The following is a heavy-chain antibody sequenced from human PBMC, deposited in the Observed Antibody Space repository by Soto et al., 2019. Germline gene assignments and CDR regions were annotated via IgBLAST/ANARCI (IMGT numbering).Heavy chain of an antibody. CDR1: GDTFTFYS. D-gene: IGHD3-10*01. Sequence: QVQLVQSGAEVKKPGSSVRVSCKASGDTFTFYSINWVRPAPGLGLEWMGRINPILSMSNYTQRFQGRVTMTADKSTSTAYMELSSLRSEDTAMYYCASSYGSGYRAFDYWGQGALVTVS. CDR3: ASSYGSGYRAFDY. V-gene: IGHV1-69*02. J-gene: IGHJ4*02. CDR2: INPILSMS.